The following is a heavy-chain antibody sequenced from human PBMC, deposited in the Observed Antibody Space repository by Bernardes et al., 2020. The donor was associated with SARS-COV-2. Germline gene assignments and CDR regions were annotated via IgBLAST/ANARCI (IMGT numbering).Heavy chain of an antibody. V-gene: IGHV4-39*07. Sequence: SETLSLTCTVSGGSISSSSYYWGWIRQPPGKGLEWIGSIYYSGSTYYNPSLMSRVTISVDTSKNQFSLKLSSVTAADTAVYYCARDRYCTNGVCYTPYYFDYWGQGTLV. CDR3: ARDRYCTNGVCYTPYYFDY. J-gene: IGHJ4*02. CDR1: GGSISSSSYY. D-gene: IGHD2-8*01. CDR2: IYYSGST.